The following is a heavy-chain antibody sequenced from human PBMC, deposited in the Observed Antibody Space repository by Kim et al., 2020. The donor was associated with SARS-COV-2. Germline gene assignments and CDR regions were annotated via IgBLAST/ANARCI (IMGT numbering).Heavy chain of an antibody. CDR1: GGTFSSYA. Sequence: SVKVSCKASGGTFSSYAISWVRQAPGQGLEWMGGIIPIFGTANYAQKFLGRVTITADESTSTAYMELSSLRSEDTAVYYCARSRGARYIAVAGAFDYWGQGTLVTVSS. J-gene: IGHJ4*02. CDR2: IIPIFGTA. D-gene: IGHD6-19*01. V-gene: IGHV1-69*13. CDR3: ARSRGARYIAVAGAFDY.